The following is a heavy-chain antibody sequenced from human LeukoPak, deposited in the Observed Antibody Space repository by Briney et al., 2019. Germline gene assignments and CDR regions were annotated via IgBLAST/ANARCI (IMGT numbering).Heavy chain of an antibody. CDR2: ISYDGSNK. Sequence: QPGRSLRLSCAASGFTFSSYAMHWVRQAPGKGLEWVAVISYDGSNKYYADSVKGRFTISRDNSKNTLYLQMNSLRAEDTAVYYCARDKNLRYSSGWCYGYWGQGTLVTVSS. D-gene: IGHD6-19*01. J-gene: IGHJ4*02. V-gene: IGHV3-30-3*01. CDR3: ARDKNLRYSSGWCYGY. CDR1: GFTFSSYA.